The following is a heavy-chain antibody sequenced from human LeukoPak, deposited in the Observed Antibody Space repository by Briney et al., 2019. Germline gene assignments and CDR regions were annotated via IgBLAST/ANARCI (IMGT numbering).Heavy chain of an antibody. Sequence: GGSLRLSCTASGFSLSGYWMSWVRQAPGKGPEWLANIKEDGSRRYYSESVGGRFTISRDNSENSLYLQMNSLRVEDTAVYYCARVYETNGYLYWGQGSLVTVSS. J-gene: IGHJ4*02. D-gene: IGHD3-22*01. V-gene: IGHV3-7*01. CDR3: ARVYETNGYLY. CDR1: GFSLSGYW. CDR2: IKEDGSRR.